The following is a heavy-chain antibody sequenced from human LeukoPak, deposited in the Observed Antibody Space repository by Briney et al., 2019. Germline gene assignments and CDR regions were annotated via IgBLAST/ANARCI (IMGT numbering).Heavy chain of an antibody. CDR2: ISYDGSNK. CDR1: GFTFSSYA. Sequence: GGSLRLSCAASGFTFSSYAMHWVRQAPGKGLEWVAVISYDGSNKYYADSVKGRFTISRDNSKNTLYLQMNSLRAEDTAVYYCARLEDYFVGYGGQGPLVTVSS. CDR3: ARLEDYFVGY. D-gene: IGHD4/OR15-4a*01. J-gene: IGHJ4*02. V-gene: IGHV3-30-3*01.